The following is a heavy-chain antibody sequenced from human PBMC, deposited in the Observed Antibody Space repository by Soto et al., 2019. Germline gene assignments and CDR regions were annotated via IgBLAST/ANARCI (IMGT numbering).Heavy chain of an antibody. V-gene: IGHV3-11*01. Sequence: GGSLRLSCAASGFTFSDYDMIWIRQAPGKGLEWVSYISYSGSNIYYADSVKGRFTISRDNAKNSLYLQLNSLRAEDTAVYYCARQYSPDNYWGQGALVTVSS. CDR1: GFTFSDYD. CDR2: ISYSGSNI. J-gene: IGHJ4*02. D-gene: IGHD5-12*01. CDR3: ARQYSPDNY.